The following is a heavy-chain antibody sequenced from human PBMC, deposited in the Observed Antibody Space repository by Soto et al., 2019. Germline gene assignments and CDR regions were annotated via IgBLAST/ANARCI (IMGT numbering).Heavy chain of an antibody. CDR1: GFAFSTYA. CDR2: ISPQGGST. Sequence: SLRLSCSASGFAFSTYAMHWVRQTPGKGLEYVSAISPQGGSTYYADSVKGRFTISRDDSKNTVYLQMSSLRPDDTAVYYCVNMMIARGGFDFWGQGTLVTVSS. D-gene: IGHD2-21*01. J-gene: IGHJ4*02. CDR3: VNMMIARGGFDF. V-gene: IGHV3-64D*06.